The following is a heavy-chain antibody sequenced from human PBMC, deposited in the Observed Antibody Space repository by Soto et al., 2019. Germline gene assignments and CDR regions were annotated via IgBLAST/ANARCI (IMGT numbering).Heavy chain of an antibody. CDR2: ISYTGRT. CDR3: AREWGLLPYYVMNV. D-gene: IGHD7-27*01. CDR1: GDSVTSGSYY. Sequence: SETLSLTCIVSGDSVTSGSYYWTWLRQPPGKGLEWIGYISYTGRTKYNPSLQSRVTISVDTSKNDFSLNLSSVTAADTAVYFCAREWGLLPYYVMNVWGHGTEVTVSS. V-gene: IGHV4-61*03. J-gene: IGHJ6*02.